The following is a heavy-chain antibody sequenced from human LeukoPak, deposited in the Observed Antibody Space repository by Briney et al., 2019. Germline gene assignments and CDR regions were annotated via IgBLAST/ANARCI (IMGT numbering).Heavy chain of an antibody. CDR1: GGSISSGDYY. D-gene: IGHD3-10*01. V-gene: IGHV4-30-4*01. CDR3: ARVFRDDYGSGSYYPVPYNWLDP. Sequence: PSQTLSLTCTVSGGSISSGDYYWSWIRQPPGKGLEWIGYIYYSGSTYYNPSLKSRVTISVDTSKNQFSLKLSSVTAADTAVYYCARVFRDDYGSGSYYPVPYNWLDPWGQGTLVTVSS. CDR2: IYYSGST. J-gene: IGHJ5*02.